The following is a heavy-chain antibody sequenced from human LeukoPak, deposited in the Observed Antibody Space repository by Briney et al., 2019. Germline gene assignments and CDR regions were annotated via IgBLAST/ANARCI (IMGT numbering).Heavy chain of an antibody. V-gene: IGHV3-49*02. CDR2: IRSKAYGGTT. Sequence: WIRQAPGKGLEWVGFIRSKAYGGTTEYAASVKGGFTISRDDSKSIACLQMNSLKTEDTAVYYCTRGEMATTYYWGQGTLVTVSS. J-gene: IGHJ4*02. D-gene: IGHD5-24*01. CDR3: TRGEMATTYY.